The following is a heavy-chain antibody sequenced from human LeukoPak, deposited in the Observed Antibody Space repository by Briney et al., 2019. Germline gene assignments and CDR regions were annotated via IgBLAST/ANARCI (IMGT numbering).Heavy chain of an antibody. CDR1: GFTFDDYD. D-gene: IGHD3-22*01. J-gene: IGHJ6*03. CDR2: INWNGGSP. V-gene: IGHV3-20*04. CDR3: ARIVEDSTGYWGGYYYYMDV. Sequence: GGSLRLSCAASGFTFDDYDMSWVRQAPGKGLEWFSGINWNGGSPGYADSVKGRFTISRDSAKNSLYLQMNSLRAEDTALYYCARIVEDSTGYWGGYYYYMDVWGKGTTVTVSS.